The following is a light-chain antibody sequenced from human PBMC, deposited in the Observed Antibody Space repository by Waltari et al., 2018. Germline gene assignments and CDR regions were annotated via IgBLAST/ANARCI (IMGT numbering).Light chain of an antibody. Sequence: DIVMTQSPLSLPVTPGEPAXXXXXXXQRLLHSYRYNYLGWDQKKPGQSPQLLIYLGSNRASGVPDRFSGSGSGTDFTLKISRVEAEDVGVYYCMQALQTLLTFGGGTKVEIK. J-gene: IGKJ4*01. CDR1: QRLLHSYRYNY. CDR3: MQALQTLLT. CDR2: LGS. V-gene: IGKV2-28*01.